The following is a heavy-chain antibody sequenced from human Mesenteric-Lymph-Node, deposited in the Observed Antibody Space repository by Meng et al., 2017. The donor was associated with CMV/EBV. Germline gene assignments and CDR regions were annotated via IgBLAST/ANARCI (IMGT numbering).Heavy chain of an antibody. V-gene: IGHV3-20*04. CDR2: INWNGDST. CDR3: AREIAAAGPYYYLGMDV. J-gene: IGHJ6*02. CDR1: GFTFDDYG. Sequence: ETLSLTCAASGFTFDDYGMSWVRQTPGKGLEWVSGINWNGDSTGYADSVKGRFTISRDNAKNSLYLQMNSLRAEDTAFYYCAREIAAAGPYYYLGMDVWGQGTTVTVSS. D-gene: IGHD6-13*01.